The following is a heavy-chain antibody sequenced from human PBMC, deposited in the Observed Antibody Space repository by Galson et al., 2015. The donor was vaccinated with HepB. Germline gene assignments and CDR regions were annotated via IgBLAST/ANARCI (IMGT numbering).Heavy chain of an antibody. CDR1: GYSFRNYW. Sequence: KVSCKASGYSFRNYWIGWVRQMPGKGLECMGIIYPGDSETRYSPSFQGQVTLSADKSTNTAYLQWSSLKASDTAMYYCARLGHEGYHYYGMDVWSQGTTVTVAS. D-gene: IGHD2-2*01. CDR2: IYPGDSET. CDR3: ARLGHEGYHYYGMDV. V-gene: IGHV5-51*01. J-gene: IGHJ6*02.